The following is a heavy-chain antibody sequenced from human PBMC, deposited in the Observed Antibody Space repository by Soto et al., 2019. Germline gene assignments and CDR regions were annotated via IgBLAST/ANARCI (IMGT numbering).Heavy chain of an antibody. CDR2: IWYDGSKK. J-gene: IGHJ6*03. CDR3: ARDAEVYYYDIDV. Sequence: QVQLVESGGGVVQPGRSLRLSCEASGVSISTYGMHWVRQAPGKGLEWVAIIWYDGSKKYYADSVKGRFTISGDNSKNTLYLQMNSLRVEDTAVYYCARDAEVYYYDIDVWGKGTTVTVSS. CDR1: GVSISTYG. V-gene: IGHV3-33*01.